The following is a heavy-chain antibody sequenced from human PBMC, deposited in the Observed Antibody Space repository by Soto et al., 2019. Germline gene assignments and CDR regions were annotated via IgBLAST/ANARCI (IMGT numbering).Heavy chain of an antibody. Sequence: QVQLQQWGAGLLKPSETLSLTCAVYGGSFSGYYWSWIRQPPGKGLEWIGEINHSGSTNYNPSLKSRVTISVDTSKNQFSLKLSSVTAADTAVYYCARGYSREFDYWGQGTLVTVSS. CDR2: INHSGST. D-gene: IGHD2-21*01. J-gene: IGHJ4*02. CDR1: GGSFSGYY. CDR3: ARGYSREFDY. V-gene: IGHV4-34*01.